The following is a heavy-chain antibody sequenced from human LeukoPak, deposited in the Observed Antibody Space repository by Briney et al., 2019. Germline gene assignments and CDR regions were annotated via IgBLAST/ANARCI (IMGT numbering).Heavy chain of an antibody. CDR1: GYTFTSYG. CDR3: ARGHPSHFYGDPHYYYYYYMDV. CDR2: ISAYNGNT. Sequence: ASVKVSCKASGYTFTSYGISWVRQAPGQGLEWMGWISAYNGNTNYAQKLQGRVTMTPDTSTSTAYMELRSLRSDDTAVYYCARGHPSHFYGDPHYYYYYYMDVWGKGTTVTVSS. V-gene: IGHV1-18*01. D-gene: IGHD4-17*01. J-gene: IGHJ6*03.